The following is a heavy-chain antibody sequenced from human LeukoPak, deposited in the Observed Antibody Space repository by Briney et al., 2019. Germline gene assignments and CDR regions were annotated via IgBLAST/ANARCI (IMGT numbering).Heavy chain of an antibody. CDR2: IGIRGDT. V-gene: IGHV3-13*01. CDR1: GFTFIDYD. D-gene: IGHD4-17*01. Sequence: GGSLRLSCAASGFTFIDYDMHWVRQVIGKGLEWVSAIGIRGDTHYSGSVKGRFTISRENAESSLYLQMNSLRVEDTAVYYCARGDYEVYWGQGTLVTVSS. CDR3: ARGDYEVY. J-gene: IGHJ4*02.